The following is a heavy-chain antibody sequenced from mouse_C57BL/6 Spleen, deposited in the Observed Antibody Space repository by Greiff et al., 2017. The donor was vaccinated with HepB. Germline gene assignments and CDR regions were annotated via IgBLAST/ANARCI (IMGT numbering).Heavy chain of an antibody. Sequence: VMLVESGAELVKPGASVKISCKASGYAFSSYWMNWVKQRPGKGLEWIGQIYPGDGDTNYNGKFKGKATLTADKSSSTAYMQLSSLTSEDSAVYFCARGYYGSRYYFDYWGQGTTLTVSS. D-gene: IGHD1-1*01. CDR1: GYAFSSYW. J-gene: IGHJ2*01. CDR2: IYPGDGDT. CDR3: ARGYYGSRYYFDY. V-gene: IGHV1-80*01.